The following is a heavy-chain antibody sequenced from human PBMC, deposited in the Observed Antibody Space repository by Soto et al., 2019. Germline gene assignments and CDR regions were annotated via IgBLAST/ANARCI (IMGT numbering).Heavy chain of an antibody. J-gene: IGHJ3*02. D-gene: IGHD2-21*02. CDR3: TVVVPGTYTFDI. CDR1: GFTFSASA. CDR2: VRSKADNATP. V-gene: IGHV3-73*01. Sequence: EVQLVESGGGLVQPGGSLKVSCAASGFTFSASAVHWVRQASGNGLEWVGRVRSKADNATPLYAASVKGRFTISRDDSKNTAYLQMNSLTTEDTAVYFCTVVVPGTYTFDIWGQGTLVTVSS.